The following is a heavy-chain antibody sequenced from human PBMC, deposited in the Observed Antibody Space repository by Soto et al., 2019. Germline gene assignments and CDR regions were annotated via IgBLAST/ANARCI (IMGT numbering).Heavy chain of an antibody. J-gene: IGHJ5*02. D-gene: IGHD6-19*01. CDR2: IDPSDSYT. V-gene: IGHV5-10-1*01. CDR3: ARRGGQWLNNWFDH. Sequence: PXESLKSSCKGSGYSFTSYWISWVRQMPGKGLEWMGRIDPSDSYTNYSPSFQGHVTISADKSISTAYLQWSSLKASDTAMYYCARRGGQWLNNWFDHWGQGTLVTVSS. CDR1: GYSFTSYW.